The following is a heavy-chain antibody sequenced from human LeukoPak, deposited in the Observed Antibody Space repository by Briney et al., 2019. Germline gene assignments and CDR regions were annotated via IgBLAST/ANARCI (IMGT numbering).Heavy chain of an antibody. Sequence: PGGSLRLSCAASGFTFRNYEMNWVRQAPGKGLEWVSYISGSGATIYYADSVKGRFTISRDSAKKSVYLQMNSLRAEDTAVYYRARDPVGYYYAMDVWGQGTTVTVSS. CDR1: GFTFRNYE. J-gene: IGHJ6*02. CDR2: ISGSGATI. D-gene: IGHD1-26*01. CDR3: ARDPVGYYYAMDV. V-gene: IGHV3-48*03.